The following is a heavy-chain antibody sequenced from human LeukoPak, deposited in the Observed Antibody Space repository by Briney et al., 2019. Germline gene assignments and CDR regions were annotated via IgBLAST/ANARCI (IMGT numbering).Heavy chain of an antibody. CDR1: GDSFSGSTSD. J-gene: IGHJ4*02. D-gene: IGHD2-21*01. CDR3: ARVGVRTYCGSGCYSDYFDK. Sequence: SETLSLTCSVTGDSFSGSTSDWAWIRQPPGKGLEWIGNIYYRGSTHYSPSLESRVTISVDTSKNQFSLRLSSVTAADRAVYYCARVGVRTYCGSGCYSDYFDKWGQGTLVTVSS. V-gene: IGHV4-39*07. CDR2: IYYRGST.